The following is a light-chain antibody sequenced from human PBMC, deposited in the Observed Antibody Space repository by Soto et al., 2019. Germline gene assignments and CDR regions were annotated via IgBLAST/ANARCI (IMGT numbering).Light chain of an antibody. CDR3: SSYTSSSTLV. Sequence: QSVLTQPASVSGSPGQSITISCTGTSSDVGGYNYVSWYQQHPGKAPKLMIYEVSNRPSGVSNRFTGSKSSNTASLTISGLQAEDEADYYCSSYTSSSTLVFGGGTRSPS. J-gene: IGLJ2*01. CDR1: SSDVGGYNY. CDR2: EVS. V-gene: IGLV2-14*01.